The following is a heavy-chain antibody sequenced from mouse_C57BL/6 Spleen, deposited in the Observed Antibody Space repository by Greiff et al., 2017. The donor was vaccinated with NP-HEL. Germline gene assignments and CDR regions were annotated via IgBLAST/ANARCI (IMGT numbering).Heavy chain of an antibody. Sequence: VQLQQSGAELVRPGTSVKVSCKASGYAFTNYLIEWVKQRPGQGLEWIGVINPGSGGTNYNEKFKGKATLTADKSSSTAYMQLSSLTSEDSAVYFCARSRDGYDAMDYWGQGTSVTVSS. CDR2: INPGSGGT. J-gene: IGHJ4*01. CDR1: GYAFTNYL. V-gene: IGHV1-54*01. CDR3: ARSRDGYDAMDY. D-gene: IGHD2-3*01.